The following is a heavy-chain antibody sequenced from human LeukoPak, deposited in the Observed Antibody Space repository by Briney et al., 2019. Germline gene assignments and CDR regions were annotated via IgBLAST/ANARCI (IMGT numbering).Heavy chain of an antibody. CDR1: GGSISSGAYC. CDR3: AREVRSDYFDY. D-gene: IGHD2-21*01. Sequence: PSQTLSLTCTVSGGSISSGAYCWSWIRQHPGKGLEWIGYIYYSGTTYYNPSLKSRVTISVDTSKNQFSLKLSSVTAADTAVYYCAREVRSDYFDYWGQGTLVTVSS. CDR2: IYYSGTT. J-gene: IGHJ4*02. V-gene: IGHV4-31*03.